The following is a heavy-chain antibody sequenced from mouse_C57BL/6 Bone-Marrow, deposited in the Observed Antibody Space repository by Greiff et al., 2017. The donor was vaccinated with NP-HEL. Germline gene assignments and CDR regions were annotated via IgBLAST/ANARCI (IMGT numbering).Heavy chain of an antibody. CDR2: INPSTGGT. V-gene: IGHV1-42*01. CDR3: ARFYYYGSKAY. Sequence: EVQRVESGPELVKPGASVKISCKASGYSFTGYYMNWVKQSPEKSLEWIGEINPSTGGTTYNQKFKAKATLTVDKSSSTAYMQLKSLTSEDSAVYYCARFYYYGSKAYWGQGTLVTVSA. J-gene: IGHJ3*01. CDR1: GYSFTGYY. D-gene: IGHD1-1*01.